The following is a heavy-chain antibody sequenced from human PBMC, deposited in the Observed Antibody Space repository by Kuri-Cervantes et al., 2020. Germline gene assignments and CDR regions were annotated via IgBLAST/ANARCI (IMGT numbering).Heavy chain of an antibody. D-gene: IGHD2-15*01. V-gene: IGHV4-38-2*02. CDR2: MHERGST. Sequence: SETLSLTCTVSGYSISSGYYWGWIRQPPGKGLEWIGSMHERGSTYYNPSLKSRVTISVDTSKNQFSLKLSSVTAEDTAVYYCARGGCSGGSCYTKYYYYMDVWGKGTTVTVSS. CDR1: GYSISSGYY. J-gene: IGHJ6*03. CDR3: ARGGCSGGSCYTKYYYYMDV.